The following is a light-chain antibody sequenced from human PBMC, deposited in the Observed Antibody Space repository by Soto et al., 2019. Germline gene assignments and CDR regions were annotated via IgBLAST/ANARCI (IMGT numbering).Light chain of an antibody. V-gene: IGKV3-20*01. CDR1: QSVSSSY. CDR2: GAS. CDR3: QQYGSSSPYT. Sequence: EIVLTQSPGTLSLSPGERATLSCRASQSVSSSYLVWYQQKPGQAPRLLIYGASSRATGIPDRFSGSGSGTDVTLTISRLEPADHVVYYCQQYGSSSPYTFGQATNLENK. J-gene: IGKJ2*01.